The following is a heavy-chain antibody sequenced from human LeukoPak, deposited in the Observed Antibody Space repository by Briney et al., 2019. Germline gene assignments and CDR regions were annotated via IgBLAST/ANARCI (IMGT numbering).Heavy chain of an antibody. D-gene: IGHD5-12*01. CDR2: IYYSGST. J-gene: IGHJ6*03. V-gene: IGHV4-59*01. Sequence: SETLSLTCAVYGGSFSGYYWSWIRQPPGKGLEWIGYIYYSGSTNYNPSLKSRVTISVDTSKNQFSLKLSSVTAADTAVYYCARKRKWLRDHYYYYYYMDVWGKGTTVTVSS. CDR1: GGSFSGYY. CDR3: ARKRKWLRDHYYYYYYMDV.